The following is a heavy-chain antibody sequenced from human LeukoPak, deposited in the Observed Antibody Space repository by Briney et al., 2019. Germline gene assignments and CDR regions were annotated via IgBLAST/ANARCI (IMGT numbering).Heavy chain of an antibody. Sequence: GGSLRLSCAASGFTFSSYAMSWVRQAPGKGLEWVSAISGSGGSTYYADSVKGRFTISRDNAKNSLYLQMNSLRAEDTAVYYCARGLDYGDYVVYYYYYMDVWGKGTTVTVSS. CDR3: ARGLDYGDYVVYYYYYMDV. V-gene: IGHV3-23*01. CDR1: GFTFSSYA. CDR2: ISGSGGST. J-gene: IGHJ6*03. D-gene: IGHD4-17*01.